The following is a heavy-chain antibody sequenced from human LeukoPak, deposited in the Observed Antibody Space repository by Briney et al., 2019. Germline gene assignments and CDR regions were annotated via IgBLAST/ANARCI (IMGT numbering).Heavy chain of an antibody. J-gene: IGHJ4*02. CDR2: IYHSGST. CDR1: GGSISSSNW. CDR3: ARHVRIYGSGRYFDY. V-gene: IGHV4-4*02. D-gene: IGHD3-10*01. Sequence: SETLSLTCAVSGGSISSSNWWSWVRQPPGKGLEWIGEIYHSGSTNYNPSLKSRVTISVGKSKNQFSLKLSSVTAADTAVYYCARHVRIYGSGRYFDYWGQGTLVTVSS.